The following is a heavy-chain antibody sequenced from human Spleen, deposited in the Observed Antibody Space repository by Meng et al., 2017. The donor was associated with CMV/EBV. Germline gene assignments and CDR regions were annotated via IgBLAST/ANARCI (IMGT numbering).Heavy chain of an antibody. CDR3: AHRRGGYCSTTSCSPNWFDP. Sequence: TNGVGVGWLRQPPGKALEWLALIAYNGDKRYNPSLKSRLTISEDTSKNQVVLTVTNMDPVDTATYFCAHRRGGYCSTTSCSPNWFDPWGQGVLVTVSS. V-gene: IGHV2-5*01. J-gene: IGHJ5*02. CDR1: TNGVG. D-gene: IGHD2-2*03. CDR2: IAYNGDK.